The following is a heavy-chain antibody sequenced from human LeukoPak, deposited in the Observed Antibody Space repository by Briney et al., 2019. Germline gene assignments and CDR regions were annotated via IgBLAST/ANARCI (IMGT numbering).Heavy chain of an antibody. D-gene: IGHD3-22*01. CDR1: GYTFSSYG. V-gene: IGHV1-18*01. J-gene: IGHJ3*02. CDR3: ARDFFSYDGTENNYEDTFDI. Sequence: GASVKVSCKASGYTFSSYGLSWVRQAPGQGLEWMGWISGFRGSTNYAQKFRGRVTMTTDTSTTTAYMELRSLNSDDTAVYYCARDFFSYDGTENNYEDTFDIWGQGTMVTVSS. CDR2: ISGFRGST.